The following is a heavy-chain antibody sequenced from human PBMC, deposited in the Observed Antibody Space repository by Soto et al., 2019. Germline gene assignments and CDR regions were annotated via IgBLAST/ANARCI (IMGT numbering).Heavy chain of an antibody. CDR1: GGSISSGDYY. CDR2: IYYSGST. J-gene: IGHJ6*02. Sequence: SETLSLTCTVSGGSISSGDYYWSWIRQPPGKGLEWIGYIYYSGSTYYNPSLKSRVTISVDTSKNQFSLKLSSVTATDTAVYYCARYCSGGGCYNYYGMDVWGQGTTVTVSS. CDR3: ARYCSGGGCYNYYGMDV. D-gene: IGHD2-15*01. V-gene: IGHV4-30-4*01.